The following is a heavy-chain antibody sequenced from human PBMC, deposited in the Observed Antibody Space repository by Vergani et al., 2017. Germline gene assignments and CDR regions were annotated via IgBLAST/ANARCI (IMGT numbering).Heavy chain of an antibody. CDR1: GGSFNTYY. CDR3: ARVSDYYDFSGYSPFDY. D-gene: IGHD3-22*01. CDR2: INHSGST. Sequence: QVQLEESGPGLVKPSETLSLTCTVSGGSFNTYYWSWIRQSPGKGLEWIGEINHSGSTNYNPSLKSRLTISVDTSKNQFSLKLSSVTAADTAVYYCARVSDYYDFSGYSPFDYWGQGTLVTVSS. J-gene: IGHJ4*02. V-gene: IGHV4-34*10.